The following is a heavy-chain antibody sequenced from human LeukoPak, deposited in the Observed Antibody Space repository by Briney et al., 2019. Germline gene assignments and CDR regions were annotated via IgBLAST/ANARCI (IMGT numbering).Heavy chain of an antibody. D-gene: IGHD2-2*01. Sequence: GTSLRLSCAASGFIFRRHGMHWVRQAPGKGLEGVAFISYDGGNKYYGEAVKGRYTISRDNSKNTVVLQMNSLRPEDTAVYHCAKDQGGSSTLYMDVWGQGTTVFVSS. V-gene: IGHV3-30*18. CDR2: ISYDGGNK. J-gene: IGHJ6*03. CDR3: AKDQGGSSTLYMDV. CDR1: GFIFRRHG.